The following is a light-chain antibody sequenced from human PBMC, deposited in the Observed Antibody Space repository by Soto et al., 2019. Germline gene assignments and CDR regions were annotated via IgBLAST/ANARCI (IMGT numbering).Light chain of an antibody. V-gene: IGKV3-20*01. J-gene: IGKJ1*01. CDR3: QQYGSSPTT. CDR2: GAS. CDR1: QSVSSY. Sequence: EIVLTQSPATLSLSPGERAILSCRASQSVSSYFAWYQQKPGQAPRLLFFGASIRATGIPDRFSGSGSGTDFTLTISRLEPEDFAVYHCQQYGSSPTTFGQGTKVDIK.